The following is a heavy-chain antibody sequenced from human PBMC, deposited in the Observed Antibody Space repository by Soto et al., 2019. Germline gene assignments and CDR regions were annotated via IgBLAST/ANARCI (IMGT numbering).Heavy chain of an antibody. V-gene: IGHV3-30*18. J-gene: IGHJ4*02. D-gene: IGHD6-13*01. CDR1: GFTFSSYG. CDR2: ISYDGSNK. CDR3: AKDKSSSWYRYFDY. Sequence: GSLRLSCAASGFTFSSYGMHWVRPAPGKGLEWVAVISYDGSNKYYADSVKGRFTISRDNSKNTLYLQMNSLRAEDTAVYYCAKDKSSSWYRYFDYWGQGTLVTVSS.